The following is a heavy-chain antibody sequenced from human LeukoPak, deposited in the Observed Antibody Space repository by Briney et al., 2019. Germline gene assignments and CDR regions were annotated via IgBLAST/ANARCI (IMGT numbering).Heavy chain of an antibody. J-gene: IGHJ3*02. CDR2: INHSGST. CDR3: ARLVGDSSGYTDAFDI. CDR1: GGSFSGYS. D-gene: IGHD3-22*01. Sequence: PSETLSLTCAVYGGSFSGYSWSWIRQPPGKGLEWIGEINHSGSTNYNLSLKSRVTISVDTSKNQFSLKLSSVTAADTAVYYYARLVGDSSGYTDAFDIWGQGTMVTVSS. V-gene: IGHV4-34*01.